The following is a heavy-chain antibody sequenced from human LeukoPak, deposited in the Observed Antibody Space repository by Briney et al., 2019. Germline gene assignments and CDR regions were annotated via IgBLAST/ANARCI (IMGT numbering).Heavy chain of an antibody. CDR2: LLDSWRT. V-gene: IGHV4-59*11. D-gene: IGHD3-22*01. J-gene: IGHJ3*02. CDR1: GASMSTHY. Sequence: SETLSLTCTVSGASMSTHYWSWLRQPPGKGLEWIGYLLDSWRTKDNPSLQSRVTLSADTSKNQFSLKLSSVTAADTAVYYCARGTHYYYDSSEYLFDIWGQGTMVTVSS. CDR3: ARGTHYYYDSSEYLFDI.